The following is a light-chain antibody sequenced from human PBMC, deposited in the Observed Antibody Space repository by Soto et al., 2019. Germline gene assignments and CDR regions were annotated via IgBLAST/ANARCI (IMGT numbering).Light chain of an antibody. CDR2: DAS. Sequence: ETVLTQSPATLSLSPGERATLSCRASQSVRSNLAWYQHNPGQAPRLLIYDASNRATGIPGRFSGSGSGTDFTLTISNLEPEDLAVYYCQQRDNWPWTFGQGAKVEIK. V-gene: IGKV3-11*01. J-gene: IGKJ1*01. CDR3: QQRDNWPWT. CDR1: QSVRSN.